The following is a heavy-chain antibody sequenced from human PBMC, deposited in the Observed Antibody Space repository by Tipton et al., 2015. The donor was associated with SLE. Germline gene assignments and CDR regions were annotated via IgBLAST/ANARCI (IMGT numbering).Heavy chain of an antibody. CDR1: EFTLSDYY. J-gene: IGHJ4*02. V-gene: IGHV4-59*01. CDR2: IYYNGHT. CDR3: ARLNVATAIASFDF. D-gene: IGHD2-21*02. Sequence: LRLSCAASEFTLSDYYMSWIRQPPGKGLEWIGYIYYNGHTNYSPSLKGRVTLSVDTCKNQFSLTLSSVTAADTAVYYCARLNVATAIASFDFWGQGNLVTLSS.